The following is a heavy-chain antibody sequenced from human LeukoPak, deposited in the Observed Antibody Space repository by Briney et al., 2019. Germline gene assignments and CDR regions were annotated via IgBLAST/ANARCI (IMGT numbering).Heavy chain of an antibody. J-gene: IGHJ4*02. CDR1: GFTFSSYG. V-gene: IGHV3-30*19. CDR2: ILSDGSKE. Sequence: GGSLRLSCAASGFTFSSYGMHWVRQAPGKGLEWVAVILSDGSKEFYTDSVKGRFTISRDNSKNTLYLQMNSLRAEDTAVYYCARAGYSRIYDYWGQGTLVTVSS. D-gene: IGHD5-18*01. CDR3: ARAGYSRIYDY.